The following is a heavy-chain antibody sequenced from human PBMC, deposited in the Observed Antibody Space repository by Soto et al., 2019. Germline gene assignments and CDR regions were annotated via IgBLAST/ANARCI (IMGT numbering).Heavy chain of an antibody. V-gene: IGHV5-51*01. CDR2: IYPGDSDT. CDR3: ARQTWDTAMDAENYGMDV. CDR1: GYSFTSYW. J-gene: IGHJ6*02. Sequence: PGESLKISCKGSGYSFTSYWIGWVRQMPGKGLEWMGIIYPGDSDTRYSPSFQGQVTISADKSISTAYLQWSSLKASDTAMYYCARQTWDTAMDAENYGMDVWGQGTTVTVSS. D-gene: IGHD5-18*01.